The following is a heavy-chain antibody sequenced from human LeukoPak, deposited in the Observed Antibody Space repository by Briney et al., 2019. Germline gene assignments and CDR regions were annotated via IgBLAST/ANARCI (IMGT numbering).Heavy chain of an antibody. CDR1: GFTFSSYA. Sequence: GGSLRLSCAASGFTFSSYALTWVRQAPGKGLEWVSAISGSGGSTYYADSVKGRFTISRDNSKNTLYLHMNSLRAEDTAVYYCGTESYSADYYFDYWGQGTLVTVSS. CDR2: ISGSGGST. D-gene: IGHD1-26*01. J-gene: IGHJ4*02. V-gene: IGHV3-23*01. CDR3: GTESYSADYYFDY.